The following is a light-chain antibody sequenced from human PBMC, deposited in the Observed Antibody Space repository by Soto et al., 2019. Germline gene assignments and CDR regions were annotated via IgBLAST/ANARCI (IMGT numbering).Light chain of an antibody. CDR1: SSDVGGYNY. CDR3: SSYAGSNNLV. J-gene: IGLJ1*01. CDR2: EVS. Sequence: QSALTQPPSASGSPGQSVTISCTGTSSDVGGYNYVSWYQQHPGKAPKLMIYEVSRRPSGVPDRFSGSKSGKTASLTVSGLQAEDEADYYCSSYAGSNNLVFGTGTKVT. V-gene: IGLV2-8*01.